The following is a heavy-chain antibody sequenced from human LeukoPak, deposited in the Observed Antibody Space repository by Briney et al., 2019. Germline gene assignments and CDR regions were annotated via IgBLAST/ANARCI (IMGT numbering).Heavy chain of an antibody. CDR1: GFPFSNHG. CDR2: ISGSGDST. Sequence: GSLKLSCAASGFPFSNHGMNWVRPAPGKGLEWVSSISGSGDSTDHADSVKGRFTISRDNAKNSLYLQMNSLRAEDTAVYYCAELGIAMIGGVWGKGTTVTISS. D-gene: IGHD3-10*02. J-gene: IGHJ6*04. CDR3: AELGIAMIGGV. V-gene: IGHV3-23*01.